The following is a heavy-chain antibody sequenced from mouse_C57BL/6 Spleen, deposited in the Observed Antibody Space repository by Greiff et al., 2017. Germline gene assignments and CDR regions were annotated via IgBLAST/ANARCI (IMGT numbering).Heavy chain of an antibody. CDR2: INPGSGGT. CDR3: ARGDYDGYFDV. J-gene: IGHJ1*03. Sequence: QVQLQQSGAELVRPGTSVKVSCKASGYAFTNYLIEWVKQRPGQGLEWIGVINPGSGGTNYNEKLKGKATLTADKSSSTAYMQLSSLTSEDSAVYFCARGDYDGYFDVWGTGTTVTVSS. CDR1: GYAFTNYL. V-gene: IGHV1-54*01. D-gene: IGHD2-4*01.